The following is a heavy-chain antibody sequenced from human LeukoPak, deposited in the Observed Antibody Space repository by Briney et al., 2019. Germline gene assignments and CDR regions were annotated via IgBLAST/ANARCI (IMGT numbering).Heavy chain of an antibody. V-gene: IGHV1-69*05. J-gene: IGHJ6*03. CDR3: ARDYDSSGYYVDYMDV. D-gene: IGHD3-22*01. CDR1: GGTFSSYA. CDR2: IIPIFGTA. Sequence: ASVKASCKASGGTFSSYAISWVRQAPGQGLEWMGRIIPIFGTANYAQKFQGRVTITTDESTSTAYMELSSLRSEDTAVYYCARDYDSSGYYVDYMDVWGKGTTVTVSS.